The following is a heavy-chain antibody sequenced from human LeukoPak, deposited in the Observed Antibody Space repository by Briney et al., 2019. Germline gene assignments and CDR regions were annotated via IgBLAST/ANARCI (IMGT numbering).Heavy chain of an antibody. CDR2: IIPIFGTA. CDR1: GGTFSSYA. Sequence: SVKVSCKASGGTFSSYAISWVRQAPGQGLEWMGGIIPIFGTANYAQKFQGRVTITADESTSTAYMELSSLRSDDTAVYYCARGDYDKGRFDYWGQGTLVTVSS. J-gene: IGHJ4*02. V-gene: IGHV1-69*13. CDR3: ARGDYDKGRFDY. D-gene: IGHD3-22*01.